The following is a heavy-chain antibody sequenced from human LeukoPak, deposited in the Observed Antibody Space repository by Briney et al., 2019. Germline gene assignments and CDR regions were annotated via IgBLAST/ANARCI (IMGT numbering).Heavy chain of an antibody. J-gene: IGHJ4*02. Sequence: GESLKISCKGSGYSFTSYWIGWVRQMPGKGLEWMGIIYPGDSDTRYSPSFQGQVTISADKSISTAYLQWSSLKASDTAMYYCARHPIGETHVFYFDYWGQGTLVTVSS. D-gene: IGHD3-3*01. V-gene: IGHV5-51*01. CDR1: GYSFTSYW. CDR2: IYPGDSDT. CDR3: ARHPIGETHVFYFDY.